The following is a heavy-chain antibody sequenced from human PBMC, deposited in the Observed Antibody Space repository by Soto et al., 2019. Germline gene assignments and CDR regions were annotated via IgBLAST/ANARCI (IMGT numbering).Heavy chain of an antibody. J-gene: IGHJ4*02. CDR1: GGSITNYY. CDR2: IYYSGGT. D-gene: IGHD1-26*01. V-gene: IGHV4-59*08. Sequence: QVQLQESGPGLVKPSETLSLICTVYGGSITNYYWSWIRQPPGKGLEWIGNIYYSGGTNYNPSLKGRVIISVDTSKDQFSLNLISVTPADMAVYYCARHVGKWAFDHWGQRTLVSVSS. CDR3: ARHVGKWAFDH.